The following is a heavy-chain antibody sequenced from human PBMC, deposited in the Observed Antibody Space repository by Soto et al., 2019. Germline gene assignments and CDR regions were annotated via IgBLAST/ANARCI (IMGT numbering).Heavy chain of an antibody. D-gene: IGHD6-13*01. CDR3: AREYSSSRYFDY. CDR1: GFTFSSYW. J-gene: IGHJ4*02. Sequence: EVQLVESGGGLVQSGGSLRLSCAASGFTFSSYWMHWVRQAPGKGLVWVSRINSDGSSTSYADSVKGRFTISRDSAKNTLYLQMNSLRVEDTAVYYCAREYSSSRYFDYWGQGTLVTVSS. V-gene: IGHV3-74*01. CDR2: INSDGSST.